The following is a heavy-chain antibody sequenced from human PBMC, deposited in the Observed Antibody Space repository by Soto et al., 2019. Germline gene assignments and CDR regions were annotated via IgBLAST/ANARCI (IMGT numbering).Heavy chain of an antibody. Sequence: QVTLKESGPVLVKPTETLKLTCTVSGFSLSNGRMGVNWIRQPPGKALKWLAHIFSNDEKSYSTSLKSRLTISEDTSKSQVVLTMTNMDPVDTATYYCARTKGVDTAMPSLDYWGQGTLVTVSS. D-gene: IGHD5-18*01. V-gene: IGHV2-26*01. J-gene: IGHJ4*02. CDR3: ARTKGVDTAMPSLDY. CDR2: IFSNDEK. CDR1: GFSLSNGRMG.